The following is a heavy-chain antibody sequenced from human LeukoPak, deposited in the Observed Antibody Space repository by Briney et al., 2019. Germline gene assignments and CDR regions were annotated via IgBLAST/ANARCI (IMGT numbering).Heavy chain of an antibody. V-gene: IGHV4-34*01. J-gene: IGHJ4*02. Sequence: SETLSLTCAVYGGSFSGYYWSWIRQPPGKGLEWIGEINHSGSTNYNPSLKSRVTISVDTSKNQFSLKLSSVTAADTAVYYCARGFTEPLPPYFAYWGQGPLVTVPS. CDR1: GGSFSGYY. D-gene: IGHD1-14*01. CDR2: INHSGST. CDR3: ARGFTEPLPPYFAY.